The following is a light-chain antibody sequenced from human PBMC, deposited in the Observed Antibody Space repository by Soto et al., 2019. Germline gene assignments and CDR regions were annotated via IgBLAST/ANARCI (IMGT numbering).Light chain of an antibody. V-gene: IGKV2-30*01. J-gene: IGKJ3*01. CDR1: QSLVSNVGIPY. Sequence: DVVLTQSPLSLPVTLGQPASISCRSSQSLVSNVGIPYLNWFHQRPGQSPRRLIYDVSKRDSGVPDRFSGSGSGTDFTLIISRVEAEDVGVYYCMQGSHWPPFTFGPGTRVDFK. CDR2: DVS. CDR3: MQGSHWPPFT.